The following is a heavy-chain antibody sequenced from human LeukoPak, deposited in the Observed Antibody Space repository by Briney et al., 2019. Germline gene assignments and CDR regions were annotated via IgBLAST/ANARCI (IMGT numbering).Heavy chain of an antibody. Sequence: GRSRRLSCAAAGFTLGTSVMHWLRQAPGKVPEWVASISTDGSTQYYTGSVMGRSTISTHNSKKPMFLEMNSLRAEHPAVYYCVRDQRPSGWSYTWFDTWGQGTLVTVSS. J-gene: IGHJ5*02. D-gene: IGHD6-19*01. CDR2: ISTDGSTQ. CDR3: VRDQRPSGWSYTWFDT. CDR1: GFTLGTSV. V-gene: IGHV3-30*10.